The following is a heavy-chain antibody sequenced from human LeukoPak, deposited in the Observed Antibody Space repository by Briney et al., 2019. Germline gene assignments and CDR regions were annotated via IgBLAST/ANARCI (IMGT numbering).Heavy chain of an antibody. V-gene: IGHV3-64*01. Sequence: PGGSLRLSCAASGFTFSSYSMSWVRQAPGKGLEYVSAISSNGGSTYYANSVKGRFTISRDNSKNTLYLQMGSLRAEDMAVYYCARDAELLSGAFDIWGQGTMVTVSS. CDR2: ISSNGGST. CDR3: ARDAELLSGAFDI. CDR1: GFTFSSYS. D-gene: IGHD3-10*01. J-gene: IGHJ3*02.